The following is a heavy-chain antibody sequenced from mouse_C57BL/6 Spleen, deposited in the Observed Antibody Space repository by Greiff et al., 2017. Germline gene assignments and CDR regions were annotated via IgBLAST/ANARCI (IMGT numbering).Heavy chain of an antibody. J-gene: IGHJ2*01. CDR2: IDPANGNT. D-gene: IGHD1-1*01. V-gene: IGHV14-3*01. Sequence: VQLQQSVAELVRPGASVKLSCTASGFNIKNTYMHWVKQRPEQGLEWIGRIDPANGNTKYAPKFQGKATITTDTSSNTAYLQLSSLTSEDTAIYYCARYFLITTVVATRVFDYWGQGTTLTVSS. CDR3: ARYFLITTVVATRVFDY. CDR1: GFNIKNTY.